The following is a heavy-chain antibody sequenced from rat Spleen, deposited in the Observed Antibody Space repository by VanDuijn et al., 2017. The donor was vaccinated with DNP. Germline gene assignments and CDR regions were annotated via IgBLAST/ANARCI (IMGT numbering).Heavy chain of an antibody. J-gene: IGHJ4*01. D-gene: IGHD4-3*01. CDR3: TRDPLYNSGALDA. V-gene: IGHV2S12*01. Sequence: QVQLQGSGPGLVQPSQTLSLTCTVSGFSLTRDGVTWVRQPPGKGLEWLAAMSSGGSTYYNSTLKSRLTISRDTSKSQVFLEMNSLQIEDTAIYFCTRDPLYNSGALDAWGQGISVTVSS. CDR1: GFSLTRDG. CDR2: MSSGGST.